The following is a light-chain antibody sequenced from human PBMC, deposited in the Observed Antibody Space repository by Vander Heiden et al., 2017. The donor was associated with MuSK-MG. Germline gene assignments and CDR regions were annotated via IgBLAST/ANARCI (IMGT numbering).Light chain of an antibody. Sequence: DIVMTHSPHSLPVSLGERATINCNSSQSVLYSSNNKNYLAWYQQKPGQPPKLLIYWASTRESGVPDRFSGSGSGTDFTLTISSLQAEDVAVYYCQQYDTTPWTFGQGTKVEIK. J-gene: IGKJ1*01. CDR1: QSVLYSSNNKNY. V-gene: IGKV4-1*01. CDR3: QQYDTTPWT. CDR2: WAS.